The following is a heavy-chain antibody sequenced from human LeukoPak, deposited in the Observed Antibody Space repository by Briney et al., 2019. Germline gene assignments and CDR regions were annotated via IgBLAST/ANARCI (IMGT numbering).Heavy chain of an antibody. Sequence: GGSLRLSCAASGFTFSSYSMNWVRQAPGKGLEWVSSISSSSSYIYYADSVKGRFTISRDNAKNSLYLQMNSLRAEDTAVYYCASWGPGYYDFWSGYPEWGQGTLVTVSS. V-gene: IGHV3-21*01. CDR3: ASWGPGYYDFWSGYPE. D-gene: IGHD3-3*01. CDR1: GFTFSSYS. CDR2: ISSSSSYI. J-gene: IGHJ4*02.